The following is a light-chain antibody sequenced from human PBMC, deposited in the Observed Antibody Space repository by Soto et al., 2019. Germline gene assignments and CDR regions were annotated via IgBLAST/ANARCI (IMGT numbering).Light chain of an antibody. Sequence: EIVLTQSPATLSLSPGERPTLSCRASQSVRSYLAWYQQKPGQAPRILIYDASNRETGIPARFSGSGSGTEFTLTISSLEPEDFAVYYCQQRSNWPITFGQGTRLEIK. CDR1: QSVRSY. J-gene: IGKJ5*01. V-gene: IGKV3-11*01. CDR2: DAS. CDR3: QQRSNWPIT.